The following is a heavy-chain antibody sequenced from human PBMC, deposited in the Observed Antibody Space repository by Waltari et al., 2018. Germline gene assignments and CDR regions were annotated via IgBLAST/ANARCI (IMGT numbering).Heavy chain of an antibody. Sequence: QVQLVQSGAEVKKPGSSVKVSCKASGGTFSSYAISWVRQAPGQGLEWMGGIIPIFGTANYAQKFQGRVTITTDESTSTAYMELSSLRSEDTAVYYCARREGIPQRYDFWSGSYTGRFDYWGQGTLVTVSS. CDR1: GGTFSSYA. D-gene: IGHD3-3*01. J-gene: IGHJ4*02. CDR2: IIPIFGTA. CDR3: ARREGIPQRYDFWSGSYTGRFDY. V-gene: IGHV1-69*05.